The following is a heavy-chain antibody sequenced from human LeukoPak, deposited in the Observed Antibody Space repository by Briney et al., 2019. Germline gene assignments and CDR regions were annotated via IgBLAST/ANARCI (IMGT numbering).Heavy chain of an antibody. J-gene: IGHJ4*02. CDR1: GFTFSSYS. D-gene: IGHD3-10*01. Sequence: GGSVRLSCAASGFTFSSYSMNWVRQAPGKGLEWVSSISSSSSYIYYADSVKGRFTICRENAKNSLYLQMNSLRAEDTAVYYCATNGGGYFDYWGQGTLVTVSS. CDR3: ATNGGGYFDY. CDR2: ISSSSSYI. V-gene: IGHV3-21*01.